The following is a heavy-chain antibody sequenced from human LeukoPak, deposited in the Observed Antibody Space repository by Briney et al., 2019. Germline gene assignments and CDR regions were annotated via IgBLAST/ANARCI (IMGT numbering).Heavy chain of an antibody. D-gene: IGHD2-15*01. CDR3: TTGQCSGGSCYSGNCHDY. Sequence: KPGGSLRLSCAASGFTFSNAWMSWIRQAPEKGLEWVGRIKSKTDGGTTDYAAPVKGRFTISRDDSKNTLYLQMNSLKTEDTAVYYCTTGQCSGGSCYSGNCHDYWGQGTLVTVSS. CDR1: GFTFSNAW. CDR2: IKSKTDGGTT. J-gene: IGHJ4*02. V-gene: IGHV3-15*01.